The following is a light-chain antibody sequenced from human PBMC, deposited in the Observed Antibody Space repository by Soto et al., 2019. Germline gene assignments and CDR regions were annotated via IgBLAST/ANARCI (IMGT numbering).Light chain of an antibody. CDR1: SSDVGGYEF. J-gene: IGLJ1*01. CDR3: RSYTRSGTNV. Sequence: QSVLTQPASVSGSPGQSITISCTGTSSDVGGYEFVSWYQQHPDNAPKLIIYDVSDRPSGESSRFSGSKSAHTASLTLSGLQVEDEDDYYCRSYTRSGTNVFGPGTRATV. V-gene: IGLV2-14*01. CDR2: DVS.